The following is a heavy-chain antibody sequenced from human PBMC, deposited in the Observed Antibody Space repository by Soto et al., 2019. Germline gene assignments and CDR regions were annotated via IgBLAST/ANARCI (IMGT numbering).Heavy chain of an antibody. CDR1: GFTFSSYS. V-gene: IGHV3-21*01. Sequence: GGSLTLSCAPSGFTFSSYSMNGVRQAPGRGLESVSSISSSSSHILHGDIVKGRFTISKDTANKSLYLQTNSLRAEDTAVYYCATCYYGWGSQARYFYGMDEWCQGTTVTVSS. J-gene: IGHJ6*02. CDR2: ISSSSSHI. CDR3: ATCYYGWGSQARYFYGMDE. D-gene: IGHD3-10*01.